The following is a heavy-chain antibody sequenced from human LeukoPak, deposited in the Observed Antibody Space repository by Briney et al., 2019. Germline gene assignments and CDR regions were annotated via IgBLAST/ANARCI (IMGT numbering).Heavy chain of an antibody. D-gene: IGHD5-18*01. V-gene: IGHV1-2*02. CDR2: INPNSGGT. Sequence: ASVKVSCKASGYTFTGYYMHWVRQAPGQGLEWMEWINPNSGGTNYAQKFQGRVTMTRDTSISTAYMELSRLRSDDTAVYYCARANAAMAGSVDWFDPWGQGTLVTVSS. CDR3: ARANAAMAGSVDWFDP. J-gene: IGHJ5*02. CDR1: GYTFTGYY.